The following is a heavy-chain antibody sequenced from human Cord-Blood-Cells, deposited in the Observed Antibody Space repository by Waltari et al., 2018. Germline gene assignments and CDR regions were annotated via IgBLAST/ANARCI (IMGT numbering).Heavy chain of an antibody. CDR1: GYTFTSYY. CDR2: INPRGGST. D-gene: IGHD6-6*01. CDR3: ARDIRPYLSSSSFDY. J-gene: IGHJ4*02. V-gene: IGHV1-46*01. Sequence: QVQLVQSGAEVKKPGASVKVSCKASGYTFTSYYMHWVRQAPGQGLEWMGIINPRGGSTSYAQKCQGRVTMTRDTSTSTVYMELSSLRSEDTAVYYCARDIRPYLSSSSFDYWGQGTLVTVSS.